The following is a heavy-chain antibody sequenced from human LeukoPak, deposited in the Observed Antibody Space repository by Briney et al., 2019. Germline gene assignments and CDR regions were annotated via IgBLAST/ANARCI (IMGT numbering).Heavy chain of an antibody. V-gene: IGHV3-21*06. D-gene: IGHD1-26*01. J-gene: IGHJ6*03. Sequence: GGSLRLSCAASGFTFSNYNMNWVRQAPGKGLEWVSSITSSSSYIYYADSVKGRFTISRDNAKNSLYLQMDSLRVEDTAVYYLAKIRYRGTKGPYNNYYRAVGAKG. CDR1: GFTFSNYN. CDR3: AKIRYRGTKGPYNNYYRAV. CDR2: ITSSSSYI.